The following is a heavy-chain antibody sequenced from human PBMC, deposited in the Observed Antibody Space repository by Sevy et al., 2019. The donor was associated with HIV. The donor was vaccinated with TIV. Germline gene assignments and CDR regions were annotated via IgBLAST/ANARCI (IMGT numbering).Heavy chain of an antibody. CDR1: GYTLTKLS. D-gene: IGHD2-15*01. J-gene: IGHJ5*02. Sequence: ASVKVSCMVSGYTLTKLSIHWVRQAPGKGLEWMGEFAPQYGETIYAQRFQGRLTMTEDTSPDTAFMELSSLTSEDTAIYYCTTVGLRYYSGSSSYQGDWFDPWGQGTLVTVSS. V-gene: IGHV1-24*01. CDR3: TTVGLRYYSGSSSYQGDWFDP. CDR2: FAPQYGET.